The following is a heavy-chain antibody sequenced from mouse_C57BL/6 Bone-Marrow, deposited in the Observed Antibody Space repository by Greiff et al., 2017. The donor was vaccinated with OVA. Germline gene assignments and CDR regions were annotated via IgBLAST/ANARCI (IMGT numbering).Heavy chain of an antibody. CDR2: INPGSGGT. V-gene: IGHV1-54*01. D-gene: IGHD1-1*01. J-gene: IGHJ2*01. CDR3: ARKGYYGSSPGFDY. CDR1: GYAFTNYL. Sequence: QVQLQQSGAELVRPGTSVKVSCKASGYAFTNYLIEWVKQRPGQGLEWIGVINPGSGGTNYNEKFKGKATLTADKSSSTAYMQLSSLTSEESAVYFCARKGYYGSSPGFDYWGQGTTLTVSS.